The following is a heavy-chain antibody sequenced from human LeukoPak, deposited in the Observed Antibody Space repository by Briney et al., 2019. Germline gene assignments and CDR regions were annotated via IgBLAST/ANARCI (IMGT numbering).Heavy chain of an antibody. Sequence: PGGSLRLSCAASGFTFSSYWMSWVRQAPGKGLEWVASIKQDGSEKHCVDSVKGRFIISRDNARNSLYLQMNSLRAEDTAVYYRTRVRTSGEEDYWGQGTLVTVSS. CDR1: GFTFSSYW. CDR3: TRVRTSGEEDY. CDR2: IKQDGSEK. D-gene: IGHD3-10*01. J-gene: IGHJ4*02. V-gene: IGHV3-7*01.